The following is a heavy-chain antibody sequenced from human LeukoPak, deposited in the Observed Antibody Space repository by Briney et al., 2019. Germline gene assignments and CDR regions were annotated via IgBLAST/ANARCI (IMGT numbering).Heavy chain of an antibody. D-gene: IGHD1-26*01. J-gene: IGHJ4*02. CDR3: ARSRLGSYYSLDY. V-gene: IGHV4-39*07. CDR2: INHSGST. CDR1: GGSMSSGSYY. Sequence: SETLSLTCTVSGGSMSSGSYYWSWIRQPPGKGLEWIGEINHSGSTNYNPSLKSRVTISVDTSKNQFSLKLSSVTAADTAVYYCARSRLGSYYSLDYWGQGTLVTVSS.